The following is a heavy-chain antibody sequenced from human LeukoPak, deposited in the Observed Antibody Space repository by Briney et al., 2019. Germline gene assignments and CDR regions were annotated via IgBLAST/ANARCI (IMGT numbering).Heavy chain of an antibody. CDR3: AKMIAAAGSTGGDYFDY. Sequence: PGGSLRLSCAASGFIVTSNYMSWVRHAPGKGLEWVSVIYSVGTAYYADSVRGRFTVSRDQSKNTLYLQMNSLRAEDTAVYYCAKMIAAAGSTGGDYFDYWGQGTLVTVSS. J-gene: IGHJ4*02. CDR1: GFIVTSNY. V-gene: IGHV3-53*01. D-gene: IGHD6-13*01. CDR2: IYSVGTA.